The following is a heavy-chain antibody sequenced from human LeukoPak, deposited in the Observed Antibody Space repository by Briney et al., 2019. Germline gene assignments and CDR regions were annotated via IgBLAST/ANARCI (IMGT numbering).Heavy chain of an antibody. Sequence: ASVKVSCKASGYTFTNYDINWVRQATGQGLGWMGWMNPNTGDSGYAQKFQGRVTITRNTSITTAYMELISLRSDDTAVYYCARESTYGYFDYWGQGSLVTVSS. J-gene: IGHJ4*02. D-gene: IGHD3-10*01. CDR3: ARESTYGYFDY. V-gene: IGHV1-8*03. CDR1: GYTFTNYD. CDR2: MNPNTGDS.